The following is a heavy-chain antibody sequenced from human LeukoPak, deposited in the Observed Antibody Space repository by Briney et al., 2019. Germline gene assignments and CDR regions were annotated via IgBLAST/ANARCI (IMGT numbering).Heavy chain of an antibody. CDR1: GYTFTSYD. D-gene: IGHD6-13*01. Sequence: ASVKVSCKASGYTFTSYDINWVRQATGQGLEWMGWMNPNSGNTGYAQKFQGRVTMTRNTSISTAYMELSSLRSEDTAVYYCARVAAADDAFDIWGQGTMVIVSS. CDR3: ARVAAADDAFDI. CDR2: MNPNSGNT. J-gene: IGHJ3*02. V-gene: IGHV1-8*01.